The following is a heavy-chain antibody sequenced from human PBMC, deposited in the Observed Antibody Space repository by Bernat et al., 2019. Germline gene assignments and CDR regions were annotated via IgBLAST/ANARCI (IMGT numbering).Heavy chain of an antibody. V-gene: IGHV3-73*01. Sequence: EVQLAESGGGLVQPGGSLKLSCAASGLTFSDSTMQWVRQASGIGLEWVGRVRTKANGFATSYDASVKGRFTISRDDSKNTAYLQMNSLKIEDTAVYYCTRSGALAEQTFDYWGQGTLVTVSS. D-gene: IGHD3-10*01. CDR2: VRTKANGFAT. J-gene: IGHJ4*02. CDR1: GLTFSDST. CDR3: TRSGALAEQTFDY.